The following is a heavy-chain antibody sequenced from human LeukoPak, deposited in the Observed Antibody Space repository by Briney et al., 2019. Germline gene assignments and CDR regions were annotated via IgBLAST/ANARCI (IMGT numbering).Heavy chain of an antibody. J-gene: IGHJ4*02. D-gene: IGHD6-19*01. CDR3: ARDKGLSSGWYD. CDR1: GGTFSSYA. Sequence: ASVKVSCKASGGTFSSYAISWVRQAPGQGLEWMGWISAYNGNTKYAQKFQGRVTMTTDTSTSTAYMELRSLRSDDTAVYYCARDKGLSSGWYDWGQGTLVTVSS. V-gene: IGHV1-18*01. CDR2: ISAYNGNT.